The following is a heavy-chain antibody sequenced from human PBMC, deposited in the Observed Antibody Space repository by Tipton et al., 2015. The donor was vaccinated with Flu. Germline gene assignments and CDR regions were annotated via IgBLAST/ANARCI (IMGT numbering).Heavy chain of an antibody. Sequence: TLSLTCAVYAGSLSGHHWSWIRQPPGKGPEWIGEINHSGSTNYNPSLKSRVTMSVDTFKNQISLNLNSVTAADTAVYYCARDKSPYCGGGDCLHAFDIWGQGTTVIVSS. CDR1: AGSLSGHH. V-gene: IGHV4-34*09. J-gene: IGHJ3*02. CDR2: INHSGST. D-gene: IGHD2-21*02. CDR3: ARDKSPYCGGGDCLHAFDI.